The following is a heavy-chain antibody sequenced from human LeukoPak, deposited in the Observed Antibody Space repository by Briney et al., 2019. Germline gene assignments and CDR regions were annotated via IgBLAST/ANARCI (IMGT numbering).Heavy chain of an antibody. V-gene: IGHV3-9*01. J-gene: IGHJ4*02. Sequence: PGGSLRLSCAASGFTFDDFAMHWVRQAPGKGLEWVSGISWNSGSIGYADSVKGRFTISRDNAKNSLYLQMNSLRAEDTALYYCAKDTEWGQGTLVTVSS. CDR3: AKDTE. CDR1: GFTFDDFA. CDR2: ISWNSGSI.